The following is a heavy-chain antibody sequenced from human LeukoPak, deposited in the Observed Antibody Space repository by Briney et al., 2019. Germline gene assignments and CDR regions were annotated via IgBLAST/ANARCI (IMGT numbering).Heavy chain of an antibody. J-gene: IGHJ4*02. CDR2: IYYSGST. V-gene: IGHV4-39*01. Sequence: PSETLSLTCTVSGVSVSTAGYFWNWIRQHPGKGLEWIGYIYYSGSTYYNPSLKSRVTISIDTSKNQLSLNLNSVTAADTALYSCARHYLGGNYPDYFNHWGQGTLVTVSS. CDR1: GVSVSTAGYF. D-gene: IGHD1-26*01. CDR3: ARHYLGGNYPDYFNH.